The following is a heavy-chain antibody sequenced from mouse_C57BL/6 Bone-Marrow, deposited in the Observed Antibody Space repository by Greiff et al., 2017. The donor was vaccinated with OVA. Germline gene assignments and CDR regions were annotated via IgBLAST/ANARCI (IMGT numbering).Heavy chain of an antibody. CDR1: GFNIKDDY. CDR3: TTDGNYFDD. Sequence: EVQLQQSGAELVRPGASVKLSCTASGFNIKDDYMHWVKQRPEQGLEWIGWIDPENGDTEYASKFQGKATITADTSSNTAYLQLSSLTSEDTAVYYCTTDGNYFDDWGQGTTLTVSS. V-gene: IGHV14-4*01. CDR2: IDPENGDT. D-gene: IGHD1-1*01. J-gene: IGHJ2*01.